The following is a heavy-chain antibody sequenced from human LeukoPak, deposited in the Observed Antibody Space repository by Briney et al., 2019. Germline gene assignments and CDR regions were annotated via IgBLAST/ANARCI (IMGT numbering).Heavy chain of an antibody. J-gene: IGHJ6*03. V-gene: IGHV3-23*01. D-gene: IGHD2-2*02. CDR1: GFTFNSYA. CDR3: ARGGCSSTSCYTRDPYYYYYMDV. CDR2: ILSSGVST. Sequence: PGGALRLSCAASGFTFNSYAMRWVRQDPGKRLEGVSAILSSGVSTYYADSVKGRFTISRDNSKDTLYLQMNSLRAEDTAVYYCARGGCSSTSCYTRDPYYYYYMDVWGKGTTVTVSS.